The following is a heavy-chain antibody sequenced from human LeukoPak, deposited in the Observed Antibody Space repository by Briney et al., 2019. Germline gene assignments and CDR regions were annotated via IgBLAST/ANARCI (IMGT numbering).Heavy chain of an antibody. D-gene: IGHD2-2*01. CDR3: ARVVGGYQLLIYALDI. J-gene: IGHJ3*02. CDR2: INPNSGGT. Sequence: ASVKVSCKASGHTFTGYYMHWVRQAPGQGLEWMGWINPNSGGTNYAQKFQGRVTMTRDTSISTAYMELSRLRSDDTAVYYCARVVGGYQLLIYALDIWGQGTMVTVSS. V-gene: IGHV1-2*02. CDR1: GHTFTGYY.